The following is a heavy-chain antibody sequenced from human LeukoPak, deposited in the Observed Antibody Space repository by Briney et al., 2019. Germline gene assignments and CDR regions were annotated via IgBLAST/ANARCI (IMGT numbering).Heavy chain of an antibody. D-gene: IGHD6-13*01. CDR3: ARAPLGAAAVSAYYYYYGMDV. V-gene: IGHV4-4*07. CDR2: IYTSGST. Sequence: ASETLSLTCTVSGGSISSYYWSWIRQPAGKGLEWIGRIYTSGSTNYNPSLKSRVTMSVDTSKNQFSLKLSSVTAADTAVYYCARAPLGAAAVSAYYYYYGMDVWGQETTVTVSS. J-gene: IGHJ6*02. CDR1: GGSISSYY.